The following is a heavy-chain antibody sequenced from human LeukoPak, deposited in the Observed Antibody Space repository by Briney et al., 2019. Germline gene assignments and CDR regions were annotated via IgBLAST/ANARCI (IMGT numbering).Heavy chain of an antibody. J-gene: IGHJ4*02. CDR3: ARHARTGYCSSTSCRIGDYFDY. CDR2: VNHSGST. Sequence: SETLSLTCAVYGGSFSGYYWSWIRQPPGKGLEWIGEVNHSGSTNYNPSLKSRVTISEATFKNQFSLKLTSVTAADTAVYYCARHARTGYCSSTSCRIGDYFDYWGQGTLVTVSS. V-gene: IGHV4-34*01. D-gene: IGHD2-2*01. CDR1: GGSFSGYY.